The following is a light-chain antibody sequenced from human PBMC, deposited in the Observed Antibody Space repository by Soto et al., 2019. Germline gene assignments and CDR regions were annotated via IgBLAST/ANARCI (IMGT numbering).Light chain of an antibody. CDR3: CSYTRSGTLI. Sequence: QAVLTPPGWVSGSISQATTSSCVGTSGDIGDYNYVSWYQQHPGKVPKVIIYDVSNRPSGVSYRFSGTKSGNTASLTVSGLQAEDEADYYCCSYTRSGTLIFGTGTKVTVL. J-gene: IGLJ1*01. V-gene: IGLV2-14*01. CDR1: SGDIGDYNY. CDR2: DVS.